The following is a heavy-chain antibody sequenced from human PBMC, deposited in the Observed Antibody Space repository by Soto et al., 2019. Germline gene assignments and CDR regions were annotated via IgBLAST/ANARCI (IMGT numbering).Heavy chain of an antibody. CDR3: ARDVAAAGPSYYGMDV. CDR1: GGSISSGGYY. J-gene: IGHJ6*02. CDR2: IYYSGST. D-gene: IGHD6-13*01. Sequence: LSLTCTVSGGSISSGGYYWSWIRQHPGKGLEWIGYIYYSGSTYYNPSLKSRVTISVDTSKNQFSLQLSSVTAADTAVYYCARDVAAAGPSYYGMDVWGQGTSVTVSS. V-gene: IGHV4-31*03.